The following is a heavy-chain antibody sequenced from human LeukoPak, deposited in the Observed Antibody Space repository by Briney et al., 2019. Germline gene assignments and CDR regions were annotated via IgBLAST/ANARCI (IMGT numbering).Heavy chain of an antibody. CDR1: GGSISGYY. CDR2: IYDGGSI. CDR3: AREGGTGYMDV. J-gene: IGHJ6*03. Sequence: SETLSLPCTVSGGSISGYYWCWLRQPPGRGLEWSGYIYDGGSITYNTSPTSRVTISADTSKNQHSLKLSSETAADTAVYYCAREGGTGYMDVWGKGTTVTVSS. D-gene: IGHD1-14*01. V-gene: IGHV4-59*01.